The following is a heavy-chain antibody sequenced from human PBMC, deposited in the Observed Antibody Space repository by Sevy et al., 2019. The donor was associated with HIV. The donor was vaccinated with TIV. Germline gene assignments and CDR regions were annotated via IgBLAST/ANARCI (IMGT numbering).Heavy chain of an antibody. CDR2: RSYDGSNK. Sequence: GGSLRLSCAASGFTFINHAMHWVRQAPGKGLEWVTVRSYDGSNKYYADSLKGRFTISRDTSKSTVYLQMDSLRAEDTAVYYCARDLNSGYANYYYYGMDVWGQGTTVTVSS. J-gene: IGHJ6*02. CDR1: GFTFINHA. CDR3: ARDLNSGYANYYYYGMDV. D-gene: IGHD5-12*01. V-gene: IGHV3-30*04.